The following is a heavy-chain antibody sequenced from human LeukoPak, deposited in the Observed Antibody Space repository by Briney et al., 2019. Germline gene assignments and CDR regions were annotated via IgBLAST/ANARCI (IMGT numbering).Heavy chain of an antibody. CDR1: GYTFTSYG. V-gene: IGHV1-18*01. Sequence: ASVKVSCKASGYTFTSYGISWVRQAPGQGLEWMGWISAYNGNTNYAQKLQGRVTMTTDTSTSTAYMELRSLRSDDTAVYYCARPLYSGYDSDYYGMDVGGKGTTVTVSS. CDR2: ISAYNGNT. J-gene: IGHJ6*04. CDR3: ARPLYSGYDSDYYGMDV. D-gene: IGHD5-12*01.